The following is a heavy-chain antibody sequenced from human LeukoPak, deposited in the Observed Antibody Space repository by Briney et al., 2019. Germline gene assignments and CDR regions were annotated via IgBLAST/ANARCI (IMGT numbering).Heavy chain of an antibody. CDR3: AKAGDIVAPVY. CDR1: GFTFSSYG. CDR2: ISYDGSNK. V-gene: IGHV3-30*18. J-gene: IGHJ4*02. D-gene: IGHD5-12*01. Sequence: PGRSLRLFCAASGFTFSSYGMHWVRQAPGKGLEWVAVISYDGSNKYYADSVKGRFTISRDNSKNTLYLQMNSLRAEDTAVYYCAKAGDIVAPVYWGQGTLVTVSS.